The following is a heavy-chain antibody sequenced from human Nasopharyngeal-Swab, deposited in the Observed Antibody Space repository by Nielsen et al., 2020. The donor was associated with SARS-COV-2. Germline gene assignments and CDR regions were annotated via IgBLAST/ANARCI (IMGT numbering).Heavy chain of an antibody. V-gene: IGHV3-21*01. D-gene: IGHD5-18*01. CDR2: ISSSSSYI. CDR3: ASNSGYSYGSPLDD. CDR1: GFTFSSYS. Sequence: ETLSLTCAASGFTFSSYSMNWVRQAPGKGLEWVSSISSSSSYIYYADSVKGRFTISRDNAKNSLYLQMNSLRDEDTAMYYCASNSGYSYGSPLDDWGQGTLVTVSS. J-gene: IGHJ4*02.